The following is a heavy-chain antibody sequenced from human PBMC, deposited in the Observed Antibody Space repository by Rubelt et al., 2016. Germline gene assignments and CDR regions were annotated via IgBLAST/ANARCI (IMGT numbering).Heavy chain of an antibody. CDR1: GGSFSGYY. J-gene: IGHJ4*02. CDR2: LYSGGST. D-gene: IGHD3-22*01. Sequence: VQLQQWGAGLLKPSETLSLTCAVYGGSFSGYYWSWIRQPPGKGLEWVSVLYSGGSTYYADSVKVRFTISRDNSKNTLYLQMNSRRAEDTAVYYCAKPATMIVVVINYFDYWGQGTLVTVSS. CDR3: AKPATMIVVVINYFDY. V-gene: IGHV3-66*04.